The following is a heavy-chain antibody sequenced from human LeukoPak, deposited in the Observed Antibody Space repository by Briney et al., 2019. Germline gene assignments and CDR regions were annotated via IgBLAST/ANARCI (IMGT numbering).Heavy chain of an antibody. V-gene: IGHV3-23*01. Sequence: AGGSLRLFCAASGFTLRSYVMTWVRQAQGRGLEWVSSIGNSGRDTYYADSMKGRFTISRDNSKSTLFLHMSSLRAGDTAIYYCARYCGADSCYSGLDYWGQGALVTVSS. D-gene: IGHD2-15*01. CDR3: ARYCGADSCYSGLDY. J-gene: IGHJ4*02. CDR1: GFTLRSYV. CDR2: IGNSGRDT.